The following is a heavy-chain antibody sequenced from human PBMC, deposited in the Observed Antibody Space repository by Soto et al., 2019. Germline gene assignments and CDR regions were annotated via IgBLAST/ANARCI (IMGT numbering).Heavy chain of an antibody. CDR3: ARGYCTNGVCLALIDY. CDR1: GFTFSSYA. D-gene: IGHD2-8*01. J-gene: IGHJ4*02. Sequence: QVQLVESGGGVVQPGRSLRLSCAASGFTFSSYAMHWVRQAPGKGLEWVAVISYDGSNKYYADSVKGRFTISRDNSQNTLYLQMNSLRAEDTAVYYCARGYCTNGVCLALIDYWGQGTLVTVSS. V-gene: IGHV3-30-3*01. CDR2: ISYDGSNK.